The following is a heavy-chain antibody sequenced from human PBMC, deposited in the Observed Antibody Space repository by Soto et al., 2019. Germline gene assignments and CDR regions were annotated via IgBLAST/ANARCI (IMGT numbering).Heavy chain of an antibody. Sequence: VGSLRLSCAASGFTFSTYWMSWVRQAPGKGLEWVANIKQDGSERYYVDSVTGRFTISRDNAKNSLYLQMNSLRAEDTAVYYCATDSGTSDYWGQGTLVTVSS. J-gene: IGHJ4*02. CDR3: ATDSGTSDY. D-gene: IGHD1-1*01. CDR2: IKQDGSER. V-gene: IGHV3-7*01. CDR1: GFTFSTYW.